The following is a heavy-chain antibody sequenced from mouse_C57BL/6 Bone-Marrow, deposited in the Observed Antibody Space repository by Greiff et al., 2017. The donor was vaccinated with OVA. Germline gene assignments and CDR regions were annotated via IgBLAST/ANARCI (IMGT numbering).Heavy chain of an antibody. CDR2: IDPSDSET. CDR3: ARSLLYSNHKYYYSMDY. J-gene: IGHJ4*01. V-gene: IGHV1-52*01. CDR1: GYTFTSYW. Sequence: VQLQQSGAELVRPGSSVKLSCKASGYTFTSYWMHWVKQRPIQGLEWIGNIDPSDSETHYNQKFKDKATLTVDKSSSTAYMQLSSLTSEDSAVYYCARSLLYSNHKYYYSMDYWGQGTSVTVSS. D-gene: IGHD2-5*01.